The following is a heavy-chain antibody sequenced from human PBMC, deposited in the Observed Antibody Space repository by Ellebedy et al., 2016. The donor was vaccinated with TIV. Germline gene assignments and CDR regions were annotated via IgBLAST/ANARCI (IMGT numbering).Heavy chain of an antibody. J-gene: IGHJ4*02. CDR1: GFTFGQFA. CDR3: ARDGSCGGGKCYSGLPDF. D-gene: IGHD2-15*01. Sequence: GESLKISXAASGFTFGQFAVHWVRQALGKGLEWVAVISNDGTNEHYADSVKGRFTVSRDNSRKTVSLQMTSLRDDDTAVYYCARDGSCGGGKCYSGLPDFWGQGTLVTVSS. V-gene: IGHV3-30-3*01. CDR2: ISNDGTNE.